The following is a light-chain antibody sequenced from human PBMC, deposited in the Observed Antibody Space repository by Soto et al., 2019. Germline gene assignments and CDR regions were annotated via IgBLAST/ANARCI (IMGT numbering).Light chain of an antibody. CDR1: SGDIGAYKY. CDR3: SAYTTSKSWV. V-gene: IGLV2-14*01. J-gene: IGLJ3*02. CDR2: EVI. Sequence: QSALTRPASVSGSPGQSITISCTGTSGDIGAYKYVSWYQQHPGNAPKLIIYEVINRPSGVSNRFSGSKSGNTASLTISGLQTEDEADYYCSAYTTSKSWVFGGGTKVTVL.